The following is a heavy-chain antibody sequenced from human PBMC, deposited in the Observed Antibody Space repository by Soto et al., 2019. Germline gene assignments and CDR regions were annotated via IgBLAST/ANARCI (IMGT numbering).Heavy chain of an antibody. J-gene: IGHJ5*02. V-gene: IGHV3-23*01. D-gene: IGHD6-19*01. CDR1: GFTFSSYA. Sequence: EVQLLESGGGLVQPGGSLRLSCAASGFTFSSYAMSWVREAPGKGLEWVSAISGSGGSTYYADSVKGRFTISRHKSKNTLYVQMHSRRTEDTDVYYCEKEWLQVWFDPWGQGILVAVAS. CDR2: ISGSGGST. CDR3: EKEWLQVWFDP.